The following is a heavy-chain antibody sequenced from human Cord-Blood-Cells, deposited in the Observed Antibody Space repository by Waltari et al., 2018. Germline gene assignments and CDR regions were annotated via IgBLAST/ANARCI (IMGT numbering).Heavy chain of an antibody. CDR3: ARKSVERRYSSSWYYYYYGMDV. Sequence: QVQLQESGPGLVKPSGTLSLTCAVSGGSISSSNWWSWVRQHPGKGLEWIGEIYHSGSTNYNPSLKSRVTISVDKSKNQFSLKLGSVTAADTAVYYCARKSVERRYSSSWYYYYYGMDVWGQGTTVTVSS. J-gene: IGHJ6*02. CDR2: IYHSGST. D-gene: IGHD6-13*01. CDR1: GGSISSSNW. V-gene: IGHV4-4*02.